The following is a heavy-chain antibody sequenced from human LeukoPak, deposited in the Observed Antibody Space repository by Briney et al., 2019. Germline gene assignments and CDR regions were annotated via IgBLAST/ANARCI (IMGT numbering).Heavy chain of an antibody. V-gene: IGHV4-61*02. Sequence: SSETLSLTCTVSGGSISSGSYYWSWIRQPAGKGLEWIGRIYTSGSTNYNPSLKSRVTISVDTSKNQFSLKLSSVTAADTAVYYCARDEGDGYDYWGQGTQVTVSS. CDR2: IYTSGST. D-gene: IGHD5-24*01. J-gene: IGHJ4*02. CDR1: GGSISSGSYY. CDR3: ARDEGDGYDY.